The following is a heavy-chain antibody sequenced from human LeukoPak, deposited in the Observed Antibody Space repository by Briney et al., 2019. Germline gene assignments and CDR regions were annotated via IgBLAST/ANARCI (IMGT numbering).Heavy chain of an antibody. Sequence: TSETLSLTCAVYGGSFSGYYWSWIRQPPGKGLEWIGEINHSGSTNYHPSLKSRVTISVNTSKNQFSLKLSSVTAADTAVYYCARQVVVVPARPSWFDPWGQGTLVTVSS. CDR3: ARQVVVVPARPSWFDP. CDR2: INHSGST. V-gene: IGHV4-34*01. J-gene: IGHJ5*02. CDR1: GGSFSGYY. D-gene: IGHD2-2*01.